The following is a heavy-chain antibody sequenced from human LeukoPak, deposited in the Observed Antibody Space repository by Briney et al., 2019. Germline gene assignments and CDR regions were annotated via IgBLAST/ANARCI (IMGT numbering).Heavy chain of an antibody. J-gene: IGHJ5*02. CDR1: GGSISGFY. V-gene: IGHV4-59*01. CDR2: IYYSGNS. D-gene: IGHD2-2*02. Sequence: SETLSLTCTVSGGSISGFYWSWIRQPPGKGLEWIGYIYYSGNSNYSPSLKSRVTISVDTSKNQSYLKLSSVTAADTAVYYCARSSQAIGWSFDPWGQGTLVTVSS. CDR3: ARSSQAIGWSFDP.